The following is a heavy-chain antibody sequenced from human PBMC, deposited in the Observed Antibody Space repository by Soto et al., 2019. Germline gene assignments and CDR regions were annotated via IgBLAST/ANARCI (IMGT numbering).Heavy chain of an antibody. CDR3: ARDPPWGGVWGRDEPGRYYYYGMDV. J-gene: IGHJ6*02. D-gene: IGHD3-16*01. Sequence: ASVKVSCKASGYTFTSYGISWVRQAPGQGLEWMGWISAYNGNTNYAQKLQGRVTMTTDTSTSTAYMELRSLRSDDTAVYYCARDPPWGGVWGRDEPGRYYYYGMDVWGQGTTVTVSS. V-gene: IGHV1-18*01. CDR1: GYTFTSYG. CDR2: ISAYNGNT.